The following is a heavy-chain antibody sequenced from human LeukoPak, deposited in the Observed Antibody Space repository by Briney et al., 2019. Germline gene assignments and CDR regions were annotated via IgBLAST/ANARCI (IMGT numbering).Heavy chain of an antibody. CDR3: ASGDYYDSSGIDY. CDR2: VWHSGSA. J-gene: IGHJ4*02. Sequence: SETLSLTCTVSGYSIINGYYWGWIRQPPGKGLESIGTVWHSGSASYNPSLKSRVTISVDTSKNQFSLKLSSVTAADTAVYYCASGDYYDSSGIDYWGQGTLVTVSS. CDR1: GYSIINGYY. V-gene: IGHV4-38-2*02. D-gene: IGHD3-22*01.